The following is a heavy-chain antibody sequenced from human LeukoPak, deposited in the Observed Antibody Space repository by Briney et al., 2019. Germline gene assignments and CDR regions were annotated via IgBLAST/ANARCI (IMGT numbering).Heavy chain of an antibody. D-gene: IGHD1-26*01. CDR1: GFTFSSYA. CDR3: ARAPYSGSYSSPEY. J-gene: IGHJ4*02. V-gene: IGHV3-30*04. CDR2: XSYDGXNK. Sequence: GGSLRLSCAASGFTFSSYAMHWVRQAPGKGLEWVXXXSYDGXNKYYXDSVKXRFTISRDNSKNTLYLQMNSLRAEDTAVYYCARAPYSGSYSSPEYWGQGTLVTVSS.